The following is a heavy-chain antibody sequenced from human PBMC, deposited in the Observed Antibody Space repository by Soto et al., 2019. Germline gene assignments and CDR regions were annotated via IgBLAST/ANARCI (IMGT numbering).Heavy chain of an antibody. CDR2: ISWNSGSI. J-gene: IGHJ5*02. CDR3: VKDPEVDCEGCSCYPT. Sequence: EVQLVESGGGLVQPGRSLRLSCAASGFDFDDYAMHWVRLAPGKGLEWVSGISWNSGSIGYADSVKGRFTISRDNVRNSLNLQMNSLRTEDTAFYYCVKDPEVDCEGCSCYPTWGQGTPVTVSS. D-gene: IGHD2-15*01. CDR1: GFDFDDYA. V-gene: IGHV3-9*01.